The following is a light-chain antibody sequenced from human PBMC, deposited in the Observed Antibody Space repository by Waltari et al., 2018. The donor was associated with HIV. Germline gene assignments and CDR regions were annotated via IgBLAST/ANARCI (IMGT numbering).Light chain of an antibody. CDR3: SSYTSSSTLGV. CDR2: EVT. Sequence: QSALTQPASVSGSPGQSITISCTGTSSDTGNYNLVSWYQQHPGKAPKLMIYEVTNRPSGVSDRFSGSKSGNTASLTISGLQAEDEADYYCSSYTSSSTLGVFGGGTKLTVL. V-gene: IGLV2-14*02. CDR1: SSDTGNYNL. J-gene: IGLJ2*01.